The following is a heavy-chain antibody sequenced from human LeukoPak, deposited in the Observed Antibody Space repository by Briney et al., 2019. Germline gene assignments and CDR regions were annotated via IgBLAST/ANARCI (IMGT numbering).Heavy chain of an antibody. V-gene: IGHV3-30*04. D-gene: IGHD1-26*01. Sequence: GGSLRLSCAASGFTFSSDAMHWVRQAPGKGLEWVASISYDRSAQYYADFVEGRFTVSRDNSRSTLYLQMNSLRLDDTALYYCARGGSGRASMWDGADVWGQGTTVIVSS. CDR1: GFTFSSDA. CDR3: ARGGSGRASMWDGADV. CDR2: ISYDRSAQ. J-gene: IGHJ6*02.